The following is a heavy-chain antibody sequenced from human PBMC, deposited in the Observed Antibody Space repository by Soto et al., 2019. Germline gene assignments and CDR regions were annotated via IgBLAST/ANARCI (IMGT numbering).Heavy chain of an antibody. CDR2: TYYSGST. V-gene: IGHV4-31*03. D-gene: IGHD3-22*01. CDR3: ARVEVVRFYGMDV. J-gene: IGHJ6*02. CDR1: GGSISSGGYY. Sequence: SETLSLTCTVSGGSISSGGYYWSWIRLHPGKGLEWIGYTYYSGSTYYNPSLKSRVTISVDTSKNQFSLKLSSVTAADTAVYYCARVEVVRFYGMDVWGQGTTVTVSS.